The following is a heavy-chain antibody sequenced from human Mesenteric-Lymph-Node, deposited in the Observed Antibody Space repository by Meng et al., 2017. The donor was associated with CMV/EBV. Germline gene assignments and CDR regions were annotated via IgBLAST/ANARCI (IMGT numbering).Heavy chain of an antibody. V-gene: IGHV1-18*01. CDR2: ISAYNDNT. J-gene: IGHJ4*02. D-gene: IGHD2-2*01. CDR1: GSTFSSYA. Sequence: SGSTFSSYAITWVRQAPRQGLEWMGWISAYNDNTNYAQKLQGRVTMTTDTSTSTAYMELRSLRSGDTAVYYCARDGVVPAAAGFDYWGQGTLVTVSS. CDR3: ARDGVVPAAAGFDY.